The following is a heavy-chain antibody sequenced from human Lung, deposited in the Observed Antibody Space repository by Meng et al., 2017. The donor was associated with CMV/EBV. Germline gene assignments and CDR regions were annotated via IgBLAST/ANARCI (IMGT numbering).Heavy chain of an antibody. CDR2: VNPISDDT. Sequence: VQLVQSGAEVKRPGASVKISCQASGYSFSGFYLNWARQAPGHGLEWLGRVNPISDDTHLAQKFEGRITVTRGATINTAFMELTRLRPDDTAVYYCATSSANGWSSWGPGTLVTVSS. CDR1: GYSFSGFY. D-gene: IGHD6-19*01. J-gene: IGHJ4*01. CDR3: ATSSANGWSS. V-gene: IGHV1-2*06.